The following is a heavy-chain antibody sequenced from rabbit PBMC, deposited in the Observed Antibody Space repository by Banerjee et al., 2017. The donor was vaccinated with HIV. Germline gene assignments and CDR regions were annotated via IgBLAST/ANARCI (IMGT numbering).Heavy chain of an antibody. J-gene: IGHJ4*01. Sequence: QSLEESGGDLVKPGASLTLTCTASGFSLSSYWMSWVRQAPGKGLEWIGYINTGSSGSTYYASWAKGRFTITKTSSTTVTLQMTSLTAADTATYFCARDLAGVIGWNFNLWGPGTLSPS. CDR1: GFSLSSYW. CDR3: ARDLAGVIGWNFNL. CDR2: INTGSSGST. V-gene: IGHV1S40*01. D-gene: IGHD4-1*01.